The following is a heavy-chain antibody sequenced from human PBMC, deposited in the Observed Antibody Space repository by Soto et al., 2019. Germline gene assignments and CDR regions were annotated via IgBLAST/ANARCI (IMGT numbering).Heavy chain of an antibody. CDR3: AKVGRRGIAAAGTVDY. V-gene: IGHV3-23*01. CDR2: ISGSGGST. Sequence: EVQLLESGGGLVQPGGSLRLSCAASGFTFSSYAMSWVRQAPGKGLEWVSAISGSGGSTYYADSVKGRFTISRDNSKNTPYLQMNSLIAEDTAVYYCAKVGRRGIAAAGTVDYWCQGTLVTVSS. J-gene: IGHJ4*02. D-gene: IGHD6-13*01. CDR1: GFTFSSYA.